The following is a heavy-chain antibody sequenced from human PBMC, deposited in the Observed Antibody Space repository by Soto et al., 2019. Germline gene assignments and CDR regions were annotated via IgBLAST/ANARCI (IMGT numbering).Heavy chain of an antibody. CDR3: ARVAAVGIYYFDY. CDR2: ISGSTTGI. V-gene: IGHV3-11*01. D-gene: IGHD6-13*01. CDR1: GFTFRDYY. Sequence: QVQLVESGGGLVKPGGSLRLSCAGSGFTFRDYYMAWIRQAPGKGLEWISYISGSTTGIYYADSMKGRFTISRDNAETTLYLQLSGLRAEDTAVYYCARVAAVGIYYFDYWGQGTLVTVSS. J-gene: IGHJ4*02.